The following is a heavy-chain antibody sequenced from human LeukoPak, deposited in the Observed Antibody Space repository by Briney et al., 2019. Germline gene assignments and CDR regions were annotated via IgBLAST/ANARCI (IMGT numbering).Heavy chain of an antibody. D-gene: IGHD3-22*01. CDR2: VYCSGST. V-gene: IGHV4-31*03. J-gene: IGHJ4*02. Sequence: SETLSLTCTVPGGSISSGGYYWSWIRQHPGKGLEWIGYVYCSGSTYYNPSLKSRVTISVDTSKNQFSLKLSSLTAADTVVYYCASAPRYYYDSRGVSFDYWGQGTLVTVSS. CDR1: GGSISSGGYY. CDR3: ASAPRYYYDSRGVSFDY.